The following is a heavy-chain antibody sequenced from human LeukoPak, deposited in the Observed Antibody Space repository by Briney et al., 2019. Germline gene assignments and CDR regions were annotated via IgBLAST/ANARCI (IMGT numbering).Heavy chain of an antibody. CDR2: IRYDGSNK. CDR1: GFTFSSYG. J-gene: IGHJ4*02. V-gene: IGHV3-30*02. CDR3: ARDREAGKWLPTGY. Sequence: GGSLRLSCAASGFTFSSYGMHWVRQAPGKGLEWVAFIRYDGSNKYYADSVKGRFTISRDNSKNTLYLQMNSLRAEDTAVYYCARDREAGKWLPTGYWGQGTLVTVSS. D-gene: IGHD6-19*01.